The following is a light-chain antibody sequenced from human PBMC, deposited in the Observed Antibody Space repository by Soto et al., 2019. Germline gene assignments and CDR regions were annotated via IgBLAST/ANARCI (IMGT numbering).Light chain of an antibody. CDR1: QTISSW. CDR2: KAS. Sequence: TRSPSNRSTKVGDRVTITCRASQTISSWLAWYQQKPGKAPKLLIYKASTLKSGVPSRFSGSGSGTEFTLTISSLQPDDFATYYCQQYNSYSRTFGQGTKVDI. V-gene: IGKV1-5*03. J-gene: IGKJ1*01. CDR3: QQYNSYSRT.